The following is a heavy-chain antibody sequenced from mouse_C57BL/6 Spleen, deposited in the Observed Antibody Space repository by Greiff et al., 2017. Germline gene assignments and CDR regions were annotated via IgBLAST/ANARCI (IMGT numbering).Heavy chain of an antibody. D-gene: IGHD2-1*01. J-gene: IGHJ3*01. CDR2: ISSGSSTI. CDR1: GFTFSDYG. V-gene: IGHV5-17*01. Sequence: EVKLLASGGGLVKPGGSLKLSCAASGFTFSDYGMHWVRQAPEKGLEWVAYISSGSSTIYYADTVKGRFTISRDNAKSTLFLQMTSLRSEDTAMYYCARPYGNYCAWFAYWGQGTLVTVSA. CDR3: ARPYGNYCAWFAY.